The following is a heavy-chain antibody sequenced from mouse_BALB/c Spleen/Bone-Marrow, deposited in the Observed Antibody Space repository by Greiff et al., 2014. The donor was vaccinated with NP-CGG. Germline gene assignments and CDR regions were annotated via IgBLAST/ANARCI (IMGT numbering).Heavy chain of an antibody. V-gene: IGHV1-87*01. D-gene: IGHD1-1*01. J-gene: IGHJ2*01. CDR3: ARGRNYYGSSYYFDY. CDR2: IYPGDGDT. Sequence: VQLQQSGAELARPGASVKLSCKASGYTFTSYWMQWVKQGPGQGLEWIGAIYPGDGDTRYTQKFKGKATLTADKSSSTAYMQLSSLASEDSAVYYCARGRNYYGSSYYFDYWGQGTTLTVSS. CDR1: GYTFTSYW.